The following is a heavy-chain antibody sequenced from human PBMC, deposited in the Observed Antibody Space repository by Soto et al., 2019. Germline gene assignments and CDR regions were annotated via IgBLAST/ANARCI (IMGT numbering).Heavy chain of an antibody. CDR1: GLTLRSYA. D-gene: IGHD3-16*01. CDR2: ISGRSAVP. J-gene: IGHJ5*02. CDR3: AKGGPFTGGFDP. Sequence: EGQLLQSGGDLVQPGGSLRLSCAGSGLTLRSYAMTWLRQTPETGLEWVSTISGRSAVPSYADSVNGRFTVSRDNSKNTLYLQMTSLRPDDTAIYYCAKGGPFTGGFDPWGQGTLVTVAA. V-gene: IGHV3-23*01.